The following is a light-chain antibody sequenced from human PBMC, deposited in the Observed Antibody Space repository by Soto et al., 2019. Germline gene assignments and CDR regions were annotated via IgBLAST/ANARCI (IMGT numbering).Light chain of an antibody. CDR1: SSDVGGYNY. J-gene: IGLJ1*01. CDR2: AVS. Sequence: QSVLTQPPSASGSPGQSVTISCTGTSSDVGGYNYVSWYQQHPGKAPKLMIYAVSKRPSGVPGRFSGSKSGNTASLTISGLQAEDEADYYCSSYAGACNPYFFGTGTKVTVL. V-gene: IGLV2-8*01. CDR3: SSYAGACNPYF.